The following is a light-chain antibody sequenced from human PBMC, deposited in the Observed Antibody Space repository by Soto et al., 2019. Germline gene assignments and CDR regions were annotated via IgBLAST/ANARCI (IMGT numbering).Light chain of an antibody. CDR3: SSYTSSNTYVV. CDR2: DVT. Sequence: QSALTQPASVSGSPGQSISISCTGTTSDVGAYNYVSWYQQYPGKAPKLIIYDVTNRPSGVSDRFSGSKSANTASLTVSGLQAEDEADYYCSSYTSSNTYVVLGGGTKLTVL. CDR1: TSDVGAYNY. J-gene: IGLJ2*01. V-gene: IGLV2-14*03.